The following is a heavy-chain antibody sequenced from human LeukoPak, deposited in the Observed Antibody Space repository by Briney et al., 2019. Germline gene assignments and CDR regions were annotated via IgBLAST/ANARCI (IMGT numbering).Heavy chain of an antibody. CDR2: VSGGGDRT. CDR1: GFTFSTYA. D-gene: IGHD2-15*01. Sequence: PGGSLRLSCAASGFTFSTYAMSWVRQAPGKGLEWVSAVSGGGDRTYYADSVKGRFTISRDNSKNTLYLQMNSLRAEDTAVYYCARRTPGYCSGGSCYGFQHWGQGTLVTVSS. V-gene: IGHV3-23*01. J-gene: IGHJ1*01. CDR3: ARRTPGYCSGGSCYGFQH.